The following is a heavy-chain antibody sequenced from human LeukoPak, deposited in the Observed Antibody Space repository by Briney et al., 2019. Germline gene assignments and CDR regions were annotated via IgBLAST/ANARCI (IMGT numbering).Heavy chain of an antibody. Sequence: SETLSLTCAVYGGSFSGYYWSWIRQPPGKGLEWIGEINHSGSTNYNPSLKSRVTISVDTSKNQFSLKLSSVTAADTAVYYCARKSRGVVRLVVVMYYFDYWGQGTLVTVSS. CDR1: GGSFSGYY. CDR3: ARKSRGVVRLVVVMYYFDY. CDR2: INHSGST. J-gene: IGHJ4*02. D-gene: IGHD3-22*01. V-gene: IGHV4-34*01.